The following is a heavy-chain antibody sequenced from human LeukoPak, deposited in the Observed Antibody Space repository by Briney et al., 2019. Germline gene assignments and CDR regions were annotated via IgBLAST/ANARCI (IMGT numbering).Heavy chain of an antibody. Sequence: PGGSLRLSCAASGFTFSSYSMNWVRQAPGKGLEWLSYISGSSSTIYYSDSVKGRFTISRDNAKNSLYLQMNSLRDEDTAVYYCARRVSTGNTYNWFDPWGQGTLVTVSS. J-gene: IGHJ5*02. CDR1: GFTFSSYS. D-gene: IGHD3-9*01. CDR3: ARRVSTGNTYNWFDP. V-gene: IGHV3-48*02. CDR2: ISGSSSTI.